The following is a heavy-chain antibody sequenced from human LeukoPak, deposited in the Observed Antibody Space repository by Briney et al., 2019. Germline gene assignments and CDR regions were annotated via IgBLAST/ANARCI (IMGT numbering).Heavy chain of an antibody. CDR1: GGSISSGSYY. D-gene: IGHD5-12*01. V-gene: IGHV4-61*02. Sequence: SQTLSLTCTVSGGSISSGSYYWSWIRQPAGKGLEWIGRIYTSGSTNYNPSLKSRVTISVDTSKNQFSLKLTPVTAADTAVYYCATYEGLKEYFDYWGQGTLVTVSS. CDR2: IYTSGST. J-gene: IGHJ4*02. CDR3: ATYEGLKEYFDY.